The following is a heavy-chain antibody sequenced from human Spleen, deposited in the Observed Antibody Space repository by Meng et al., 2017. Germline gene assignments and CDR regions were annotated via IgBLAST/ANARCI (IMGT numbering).Heavy chain of an antibody. CDR2: INHNGST. CDR3: ACPAKLGYCSGGCCYSFEN. CDR1: GGSFSGYH. J-gene: IGHJ4*02. D-gene: IGHD2-15*01. Sequence: QVQLQQWGAGLLKPSETLALTCPVQGGSFSGYHWSWTRQPPWKGLEWIGDINHNGSTNYNPSLKSRVTISVDTSKNQFSLKLSSVTAADTAVYYCACPAKLGYCSGGCCYSFENWGQGTLVTVSS. V-gene: IGHV4-34*01.